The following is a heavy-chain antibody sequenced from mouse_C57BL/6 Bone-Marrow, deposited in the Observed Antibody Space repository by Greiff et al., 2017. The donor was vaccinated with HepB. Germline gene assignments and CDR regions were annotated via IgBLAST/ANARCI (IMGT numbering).Heavy chain of an antibody. CDR1: GFTFSDYG. V-gene: IGHV5-15*01. J-gene: IGHJ3*01. Sequence: EVQVVESGGGLVQPGGSLKLSCAASGFTFSDYGMAWVRQAPRKGPEWVAFISNLAYSIYYADTVTGRFTISRENAKNTLYREMSSLRSEDTAMYYCARHGDYTSFAYWGQGTLVTVSA. CDR3: ARHGDYTSFAY. CDR2: ISNLAYSI. D-gene: IGHD2-13*01.